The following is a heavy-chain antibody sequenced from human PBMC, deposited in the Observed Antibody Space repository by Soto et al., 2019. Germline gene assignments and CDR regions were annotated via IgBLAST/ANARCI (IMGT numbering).Heavy chain of an antibody. CDR2: ISYDGSNK. J-gene: IGHJ6*02. Sequence: GGSLRLSCAASGFTFSSYAMHWVRQAPGKGLEWVAVISYDGSNKYYADSVKGRFTISRDNSKNTLYLQMNSLRAEDTAVYYCARDQEVGYYGMDVWGQGTTVTVS. CDR3: ARDQEVGYYGMDV. CDR1: GFTFSSYA. V-gene: IGHV3-30-3*01.